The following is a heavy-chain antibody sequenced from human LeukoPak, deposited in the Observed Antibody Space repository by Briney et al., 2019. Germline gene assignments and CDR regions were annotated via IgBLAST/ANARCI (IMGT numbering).Heavy chain of an antibody. D-gene: IGHD3-10*01. CDR3: ARAHYYGSGSYYKY. CDR1: GFTFSSYW. Sequence: GSLRLSCAASGFTFSSYWMRWVRHAPGKGLEWVANIKQDGSEKYYVDSLKGRFTISRAKAKNSLYLQMNSLRAEDTAVYYCARAHYYGSGSYYKYWGQGTLVTVSS. CDR2: IKQDGSEK. J-gene: IGHJ4*02. V-gene: IGHV3-7*04.